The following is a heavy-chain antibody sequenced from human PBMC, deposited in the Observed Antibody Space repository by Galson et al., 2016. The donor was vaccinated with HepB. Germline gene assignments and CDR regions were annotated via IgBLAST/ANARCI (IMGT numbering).Heavy chain of an antibody. D-gene: IGHD5-24*01. V-gene: IGHV3-33*06. CDR3: AKDGGDGYIFPYYYYGMDV. Sequence: SLRLSCAASGFTFINYGMHWVRQAPGKGLEWVALIWYDGTNKYYADSVKGRFTISRDNSKNTVYLQMNSLRAEDTAVYYCAKDGGDGYIFPYYYYGMDVWGQGTTVTVSS. CDR2: IWYDGTNK. CDR1: GFTFINYG. J-gene: IGHJ6*02.